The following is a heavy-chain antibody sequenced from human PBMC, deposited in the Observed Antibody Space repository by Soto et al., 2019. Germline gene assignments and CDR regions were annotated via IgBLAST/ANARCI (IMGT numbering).Heavy chain of an antibody. Sequence: GESLKISCKGSGYSFTSYWIGWVRQMPGKGLEWMGIIYPGDSDTRYSPSFQGQVTISADKSISTAYLQWSSLKASDTAMYYCARSGEDYYDSSGYYKYYFDYWGQGTPVTVSS. CDR2: IYPGDSDT. CDR1: GYSFTSYW. CDR3: ARSGEDYYDSSGYYKYYFDY. D-gene: IGHD3-22*01. J-gene: IGHJ4*02. V-gene: IGHV5-51*01.